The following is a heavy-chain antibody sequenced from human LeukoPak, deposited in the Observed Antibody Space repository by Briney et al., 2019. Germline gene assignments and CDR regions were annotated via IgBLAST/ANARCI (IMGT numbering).Heavy chain of an antibody. CDR2: IKKDGSEK. D-gene: IGHD3-22*01. Sequence: PRGSLRLSCAASGFTFSTHWMTWVRQAPGKGLEWVANIKKDGSEKYYVDSVKGRFTISRDNAKNSLFLQMNSLRAEDTAVYYCARGGVTYYDSSGYYYGYFQHWGQGTLVTVSS. V-gene: IGHV3-7*05. J-gene: IGHJ1*01. CDR3: ARGGVTYYDSSGYYYGYFQH. CDR1: GFTFSTHW.